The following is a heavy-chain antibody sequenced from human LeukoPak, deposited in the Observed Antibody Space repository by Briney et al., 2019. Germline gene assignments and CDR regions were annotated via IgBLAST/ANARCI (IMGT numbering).Heavy chain of an antibody. Sequence: PGGSLGLSCVVSGFRFSDYYMSWIRQTPGKGLEFISYISGSGDAIYYTDSVKGRFTISRDNAKNSLYLQLDSLSAEDTAVYYCASLYDSTGFCFDYWGQGALVTVSS. CDR2: ISGSGDAI. D-gene: IGHD3-22*01. CDR3: ASLYDSTGFCFDY. CDR1: GFRFSDYY. V-gene: IGHV3-11*01. J-gene: IGHJ4*02.